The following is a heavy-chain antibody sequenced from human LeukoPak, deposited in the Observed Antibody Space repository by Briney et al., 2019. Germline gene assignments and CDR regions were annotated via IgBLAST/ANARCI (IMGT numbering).Heavy chain of an antibody. D-gene: IGHD2-21*02. Sequence: GGSLRLSCAASGFTFSSYAMSWVRQAPGKGLEWVSAISGSGGSTYYADSVKGRFTISRDNSKNTLYLQMNSLRAEDTAVYYCAKSLSGGDSKYYYHGMDVWGQGTTVTVSS. J-gene: IGHJ6*02. CDR2: ISGSGGST. V-gene: IGHV3-23*01. CDR3: AKSLSGGDSKYYYHGMDV. CDR1: GFTFSSYA.